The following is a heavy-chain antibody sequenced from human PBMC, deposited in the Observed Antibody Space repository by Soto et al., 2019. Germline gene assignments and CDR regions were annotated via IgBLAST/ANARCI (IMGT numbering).Heavy chain of an antibody. Sequence: QVQLVQSGAEVKNPGASVKVSCKASGYTFTRYGIGWARQAPGQGLEWMGGINTYNGNTNYAQNVQGRVTLTTDTYASTAYMQLRSLRSNDTAIYYCAMVDVYVTPSPQDVWGQGTTVIVSS. V-gene: IGHV1-18*01. CDR3: AMVDVYVTPSPQDV. CDR2: INTYNGNT. D-gene: IGHD3-16*01. CDR1: GYTFTRYG. J-gene: IGHJ6*02.